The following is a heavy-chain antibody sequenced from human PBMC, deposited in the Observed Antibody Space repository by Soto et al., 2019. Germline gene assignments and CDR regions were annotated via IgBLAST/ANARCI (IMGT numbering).Heavy chain of an antibody. J-gene: IGHJ4*02. CDR3: ARVSYDSSGYYCPPIDY. CDR2: IYHRGST. D-gene: IGHD3-22*01. V-gene: IGHV4-30-2*01. Sequence: QLQLQESGSGLVKPSQTLSLTCAVSGGSISSGGYSWSWLRQPPGKGLEGIGYIYHRGSTYYNPSLKRRVTISVDRSKNQFSMKLSSVAAADTSVYYCARVSYDSSGYYCPPIDYWGQGTLITVSS. CDR1: GGSISSGGYS.